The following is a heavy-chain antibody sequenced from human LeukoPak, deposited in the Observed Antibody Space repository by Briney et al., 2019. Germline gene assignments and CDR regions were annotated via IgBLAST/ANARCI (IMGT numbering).Heavy chain of an antibody. D-gene: IGHD5-24*01. J-gene: IGHJ6*02. CDR1: GGSISSSSSF. V-gene: IGHV4-39*07. CDR3: ARESVEMATMGYYYGMDV. CDR2: IYYSGST. Sequence: SETLSLTCTVSGGSISSSSSFWGWIRQPPGKGLEWIGSIYYSGSTYYNPSLKSRVTISVDTSKNQFSLKLSSVTAADTAVYYCARESVEMATMGYYYGMDVWGQGTTVTVSS.